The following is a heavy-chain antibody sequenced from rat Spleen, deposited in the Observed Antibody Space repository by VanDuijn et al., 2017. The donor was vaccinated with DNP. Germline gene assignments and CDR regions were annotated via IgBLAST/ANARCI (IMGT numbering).Heavy chain of an antibody. CDR2: ISYSGRT. J-gene: IGHJ4*01. V-gene: IGHV3-1*01. Sequence: EVQLQESGPGLVKPSQSLSLTCSVTGHSITSNYWGWIRKFPGNKMEWIGHISYSGRTTYNPSLKSRISITRDTSKNQFFLQLNSVTTEDTATYYCARWPGYNPPYAMDAWGQGTSVTVSS. CDR3: ARWPGYNPPYAMDA. D-gene: IGHD1-4*01. CDR1: GHSITSNY.